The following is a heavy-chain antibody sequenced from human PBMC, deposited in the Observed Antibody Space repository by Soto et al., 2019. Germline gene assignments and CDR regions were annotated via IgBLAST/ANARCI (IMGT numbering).Heavy chain of an antibody. CDR2: ISGSGGST. V-gene: IGHV3-23*01. J-gene: IGHJ6*02. D-gene: IGHD1-26*01. CDR1: GFTFSSYA. CDR3: AAGREPLLVYYGMDV. Sequence: GGSLRLSCAASGFTFSSYAMSWVRQAPGKGLEWVSAISGSGGSTYYADSVKGRFTISRDNSKNTLYLQMNSLRAEDTAVYYCAAGREPLLVYYGMDVWGQGTTVTVSS.